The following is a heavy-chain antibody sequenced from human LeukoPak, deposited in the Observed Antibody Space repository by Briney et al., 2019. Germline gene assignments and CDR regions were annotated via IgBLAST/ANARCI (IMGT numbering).Heavy chain of an antibody. CDR2: FDPEDGET. J-gene: IGHJ6*03. D-gene: IGHD6-13*01. CDR1: GYTLTELS. CDR3: ARGGREQMGNYYYMDV. V-gene: IGHV1-24*01. Sequence: ASVKVSCKVSGYTLTELSMHWVRQAPGKGLEWMGGFDPEDGETIYAQKFQGRVTITADESTSTAYMELSSLRSEDTAVYYCARGGREQMGNYYYMDVWGKGTTVTISS.